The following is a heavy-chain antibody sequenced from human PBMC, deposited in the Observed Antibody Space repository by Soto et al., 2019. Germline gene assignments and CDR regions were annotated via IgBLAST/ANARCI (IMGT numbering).Heavy chain of an antibody. Sequence: QPGGSLRLSCAASGFTFSSYGMHWVRQAPGKGLEWVAVISYDGSNKYYADSVKGRFTISRDNSKNTLYLQMNSLRAEDTAVYYCAKGSDCSSTSCYSLYYYYGMDVWGQGTTVTVSS. D-gene: IGHD2-2*01. J-gene: IGHJ6*02. CDR1: GFTFSSYG. CDR2: ISYDGSNK. V-gene: IGHV3-30*18. CDR3: AKGSDCSSTSCYSLYYYYGMDV.